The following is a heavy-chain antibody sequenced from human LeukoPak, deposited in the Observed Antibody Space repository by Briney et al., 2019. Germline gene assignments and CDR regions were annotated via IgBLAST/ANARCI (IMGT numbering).Heavy chain of an antibody. J-gene: IGHJ4*02. V-gene: IGHV1-2*02. CDR1: GYTFTSYG. CDR3: ARDMPHITMIVVVTGGFDY. Sequence: GASVKVSCKASGYTFTSYGISWVRQAPGQGLEWMGWISAYSGGTNYAQKFQGRVTMTRDTSISTAYMELSRLRSDDTAVYYCARDMPHITMIVVVTGGFDYGGQGTLVTVSS. CDR2: ISAYSGGT. D-gene: IGHD3-22*01.